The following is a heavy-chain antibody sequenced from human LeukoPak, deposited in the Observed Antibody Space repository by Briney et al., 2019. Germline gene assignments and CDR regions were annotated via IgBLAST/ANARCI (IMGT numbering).Heavy chain of an antibody. CDR3: ASTRGAAYYYYGMDV. CDR1: GGSISSYY. CDR2: IYYSGST. J-gene: IGHJ6*02. D-gene: IGHD3-10*01. V-gene: IGHV4-59*08. Sequence: SETLSLTCTVSGGSISSYYWSWVRQPPGKGLEWIGYIYYSGSTNYNPSLKSRVTISVDASKNQFSLKLSSVTAADTAVYYCASTRGAAYYYYGMDVWGQGTTVTVSS.